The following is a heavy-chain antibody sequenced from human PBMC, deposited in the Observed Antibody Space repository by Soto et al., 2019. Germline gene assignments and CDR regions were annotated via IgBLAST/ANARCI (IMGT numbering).Heavy chain of an antibody. D-gene: IGHD3-22*01. Sequence: HPGGSLRLSCTASGFTFGDYAMSWFRQAPGKGLEWVGFIRSKAYGGTTEYAASVKGRFTISRDDSKSIAYLQMNSLKTEDTAVYYCTREYYYDSSGYYSSLYNWFDPWGQGTLVTVSS. CDR2: IRSKAYGGTT. CDR3: TREYYYDSSGYYSSLYNWFDP. J-gene: IGHJ5*02. V-gene: IGHV3-49*03. CDR1: GFTFGDYA.